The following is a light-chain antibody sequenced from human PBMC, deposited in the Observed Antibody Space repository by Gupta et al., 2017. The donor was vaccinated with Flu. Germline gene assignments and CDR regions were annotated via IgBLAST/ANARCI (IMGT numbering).Light chain of an antibody. CDR3: QRHGWSPKWA. CDR2: GSS. CDR1: QSLSANF. Sequence: DIVLTQSPGTLSLSPGERATLSCRASQSLSANFLAWYQQKPGQAPRLLMYGSSSRATGIPDRFSGSGSGTDFTLTISRREPEDAAVYYCQRHGWSPKWAFGQGTKVEIK. J-gene: IGKJ1*01. V-gene: IGKV3-20*01.